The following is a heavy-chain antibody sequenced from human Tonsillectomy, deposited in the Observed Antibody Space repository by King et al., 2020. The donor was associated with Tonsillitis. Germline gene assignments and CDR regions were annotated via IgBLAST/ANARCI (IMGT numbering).Heavy chain of an antibody. CDR2: ISGSDST. CDR1: GFTFSNCA. Sequence: VQLVESGGGLVQPGGFLRLPCAASGFTFSNCAMSWVRQAPGKGLEWVSTISGSDSTSYTDSVKGRFTISRDYSKNTLYLQMNSLRADDTAVYYCAKEDGFYYDSSGYFDYWGQGTVVTVSS. V-gene: IGHV3-23*04. J-gene: IGHJ4*02. CDR3: AKEDGFYYDSSGYFDY. D-gene: IGHD3-22*01.